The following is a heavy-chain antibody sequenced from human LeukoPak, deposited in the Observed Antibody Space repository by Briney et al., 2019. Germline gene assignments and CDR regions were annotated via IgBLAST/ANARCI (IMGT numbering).Heavy chain of an antibody. CDR1: GGSISSYY. V-gene: IGHV4-59*01. Sequence: SETLSLTCTVSGGSISSYYWSWMRQPPGKGLVWIVYIYYSGSSNYNPSLESRVTISVDTSKKQFSLKLSSVTAADTAVYYCARGDEYYYYMDVWGKGTTVTISS. CDR3: ARGDEYYYYMDV. J-gene: IGHJ6*03. CDR2: IYYSGSS.